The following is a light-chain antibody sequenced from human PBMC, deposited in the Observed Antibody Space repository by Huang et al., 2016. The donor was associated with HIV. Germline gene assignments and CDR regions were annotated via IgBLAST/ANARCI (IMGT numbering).Light chain of an antibody. Sequence: DILLTQSPATLSVSLGERATLSCSATQSVRSNLAWYQQKVGQAPRLLIYSASARASGISARFSGSGSGTEFTLTISSLQSEDSAVYYCQQYDNRPPWTFGQGTKVEI. J-gene: IGKJ1*01. CDR1: QSVRSN. V-gene: IGKV3-15*01. CDR3: QQYDNRPPWT. CDR2: SAS.